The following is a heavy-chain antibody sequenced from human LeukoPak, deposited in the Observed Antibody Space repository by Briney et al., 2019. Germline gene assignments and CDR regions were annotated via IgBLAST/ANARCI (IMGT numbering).Heavy chain of an antibody. Sequence: GGSLRLSCAASGFTFSSYWMNWARQAPGKGLVWVSRINSGGSGTSYAASVEGRFTISRDNAKNTLYLQMNSLRAEDTAVYYCATSLGPLTEYWGQGTLVTVSS. V-gene: IGHV3-74*01. CDR2: INSGGSGT. CDR3: ATSLGPLTEY. D-gene: IGHD7-27*01. J-gene: IGHJ4*02. CDR1: GFTFSSYW.